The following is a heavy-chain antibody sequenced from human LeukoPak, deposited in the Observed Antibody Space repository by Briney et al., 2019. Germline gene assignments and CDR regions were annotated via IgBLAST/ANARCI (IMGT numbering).Heavy chain of an antibody. D-gene: IGHD4-23*01. Sequence: GSLRLSCAASGFTFSSYGMHWVRQAPGKGLEWVAFIRYDGSNEYYADSVKGRFTISRDNSKNTLYLQMNSLRAEDTAVYYCARDLIATVVTPDAFDIWGQGTMVTVSS. V-gene: IGHV3-30*02. CDR2: IRYDGSNE. CDR1: GFTFSSYG. J-gene: IGHJ3*02. CDR3: ARDLIATVVTPDAFDI.